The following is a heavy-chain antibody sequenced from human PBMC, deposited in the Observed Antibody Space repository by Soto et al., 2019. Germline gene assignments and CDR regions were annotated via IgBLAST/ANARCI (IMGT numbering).Heavy chain of an antibody. Sequence: GGSLRLSCAASGFTFRIYSMHWVRQSPGKGLEWVAVMWYDGTNKYYGESVKGRFTISRDNSENTLYLQMNSLRVEDTAVYYCARHATFGTTGGYFDIWGDGTLV. V-gene: IGHV3-33*01. CDR1: GFTFRIYS. CDR2: MWYDGTNK. CDR3: ARHATFGTTGGYFDI. J-gene: IGHJ3*02. D-gene: IGHD4-17*01.